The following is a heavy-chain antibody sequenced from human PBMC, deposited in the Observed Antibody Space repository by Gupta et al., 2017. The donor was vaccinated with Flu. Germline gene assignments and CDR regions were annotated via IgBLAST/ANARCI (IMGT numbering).Heavy chain of an antibody. CDR2: MNPNSGNT. Sequence: QVQLVQSGAEVKKPGASVKVSCKASGYTFTSYDINWVRQATGQGLEWMGWMNPNSGNTGYAQKFQGRVTMTRNTSISTAYMELSSLRSEDTAVYYCARWHWAGYCSGGSCYSAWFDPWGQGTLVTVSS. CDR1: GYTFTSYD. V-gene: IGHV1-8*01. J-gene: IGHJ5*02. CDR3: ARWHWAGYCSGGSCYSAWFDP. D-gene: IGHD2-15*01.